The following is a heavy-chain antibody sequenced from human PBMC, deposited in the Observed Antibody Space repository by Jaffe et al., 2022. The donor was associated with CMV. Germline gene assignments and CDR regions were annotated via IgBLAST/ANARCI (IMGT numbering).Heavy chain of an antibody. CDR2: IKSKTDGGTT. J-gene: IGHJ4*02. CDR3: TTDRGLADRPLFDY. D-gene: IGHD6-6*01. CDR1: GFTSSNVW. V-gene: IGHV3-15*01. Sequence: EVQLVASGGGLVKPGGSLRLSCAASGFTSSNVWMGWVRQAPGKGLEWVGRIKSKTDGGTTDYAAPVKGRFTISRDDSKNTLYLQMNSLKTEDTALYFCTTDRGLADRPLFDYWGQGTLVTVSS.